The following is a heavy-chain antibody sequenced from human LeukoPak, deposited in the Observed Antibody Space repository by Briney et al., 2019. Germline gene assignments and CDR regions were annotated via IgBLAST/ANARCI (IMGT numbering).Heavy chain of an antibody. J-gene: IGHJ6*02. CDR2: LNHNGNVN. CDR3: ARGGGLDV. Sequence: GGSLSLSCAASGFTFSSYWMNWARQAPGEGLGWVASLNHNGNVNYYVDSVKGRFTISRDNAKNSLYLQMSNLRAETTAVYFCARGGGLDVWGQGATVTVSS. D-gene: IGHD3-16*01. CDR1: GFTFSSYW. V-gene: IGHV3-7*03.